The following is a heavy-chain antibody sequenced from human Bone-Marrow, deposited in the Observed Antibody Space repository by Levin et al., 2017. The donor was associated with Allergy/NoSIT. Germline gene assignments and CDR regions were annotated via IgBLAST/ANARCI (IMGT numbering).Heavy chain of an antibody. CDR1: GDTFNNYV. CDR2: IIPNFGTP. V-gene: IGHV1-69*13. D-gene: IGHD3-16*01. Sequence: PGASVKVSCKASGDTFNNYVMKWVRQAPGQGLEWMGVIIPNFGTPNYAPKFQGRVTIPADASTSTVHMELSRLSSDDTAIFYCARPPRGAGGGGMNVWGQGTTVIVSS. J-gene: IGHJ6*02. CDR3: ARPPRGAGGGGMNV.